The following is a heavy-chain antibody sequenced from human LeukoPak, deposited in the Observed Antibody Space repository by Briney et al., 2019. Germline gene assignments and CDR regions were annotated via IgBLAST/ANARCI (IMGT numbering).Heavy chain of an antibody. CDR2: ISADKTNT. D-gene: IGHD6-19*01. CDR3: ARRAAVVGPLYYFDS. Sequence: GESLKISCKCSGYSFTSYLIGWVRQAPGQGLEWMGWISADKTNTNYAQNLQGRVTVTTDTSTGTAYMELRSLRSDDTAVYYCARRAAVVGPLYYFDSWGQGTLITVSS. CDR1: GYSFTSYL. V-gene: IGHV1-18*04. J-gene: IGHJ4*02.